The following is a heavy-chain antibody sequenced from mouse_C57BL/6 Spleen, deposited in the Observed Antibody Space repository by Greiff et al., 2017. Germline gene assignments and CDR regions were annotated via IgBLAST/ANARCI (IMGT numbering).Heavy chain of an antibody. V-gene: IGHV1-80*01. CDR1: GYAFSSYW. Sequence: QVHVKQSGAELVKPGASVKISCKASGYAFSSYWMNWVKQRPGKGLEWIGQIYPGDGDTNYNGKFKGKATLTADKSSSTAYMQLSSLTSEDSAVYFCARGGSSYGSAMDYWGQGTSVTVSS. D-gene: IGHD1-1*01. CDR2: IYPGDGDT. J-gene: IGHJ4*01. CDR3: ARGGSSYGSAMDY.